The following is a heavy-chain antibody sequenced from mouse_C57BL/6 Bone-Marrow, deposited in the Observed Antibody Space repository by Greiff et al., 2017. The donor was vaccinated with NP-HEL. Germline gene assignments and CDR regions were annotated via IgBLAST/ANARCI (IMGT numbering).Heavy chain of an antibody. CDR2: IDPENGDT. J-gene: IGHJ3*01. CDR3: TNGGTAWFAY. CDR1: GFNIKDDY. Sequence: EVMLVESGAELVRPGASVKLSCTASGFNIKDDYMHWVKQRPEQGLEWIGWIDPENGDTEYASKFQGKATITADTSSNTAYLQLSSLTSEDTAVYYCTNGGTAWFAYWGQGTLVTVSA. V-gene: IGHV14-4*01. D-gene: IGHD1-1*01.